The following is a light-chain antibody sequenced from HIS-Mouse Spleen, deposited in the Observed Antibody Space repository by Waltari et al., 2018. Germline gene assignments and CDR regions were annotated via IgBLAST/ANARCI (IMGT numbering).Light chain of an antibody. V-gene: IGLV2-14*03. CDR3: SSYTSSSFNVV. CDR1: SRDVGGYNY. CDR2: DVS. Sequence: QSALTPPASVSGSPGQSITISCTGPSRDVGGYNYVSWYQQHPGKAPKLMIYDVSNRPSGVSNRFSGSKSGNTASLTISGLQAEDEADYYCSSYTSSSFNVVFGGGTKLTVL. J-gene: IGLJ2*01.